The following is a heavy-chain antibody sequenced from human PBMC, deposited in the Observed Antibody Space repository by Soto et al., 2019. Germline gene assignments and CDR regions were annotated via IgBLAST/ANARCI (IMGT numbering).Heavy chain of an antibody. V-gene: IGHV4-59*01. Sequence: PSETLSLTCTVSGGSISSYYWSWIRQPPGKGLEWIGYIYYSGSTNYNPSLKSRVTISVDTSKNQFSLKLSSVTAADTAVYYCGRDTYYYDSSGYYYEGMDVWGQGTTVTVSS. CDR3: GRDTYYYDSSGYYYEGMDV. CDR2: IYYSGST. D-gene: IGHD3-22*01. J-gene: IGHJ6*02. CDR1: GGSISSYY.